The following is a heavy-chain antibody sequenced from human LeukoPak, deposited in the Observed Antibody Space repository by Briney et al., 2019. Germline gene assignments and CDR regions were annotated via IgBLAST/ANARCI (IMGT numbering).Heavy chain of an antibody. CDR1: GFTFSSYSMN. Sequence: GSLRLSCAASGFTFSSYSMNWVRQPPGKGLEWIGSIYYSGSTYYNPSLKSRVTISVDTSKNQFSLKLSSVTAADTAVYYCARQGEKYQLRDLAWFDPWGQGTLVTVSS. V-gene: IGHV4-39*01. J-gene: IGHJ5*02. D-gene: IGHD2-2*01. CDR3: ARQGEKYQLRDLAWFDP. CDR2: IYYSGST.